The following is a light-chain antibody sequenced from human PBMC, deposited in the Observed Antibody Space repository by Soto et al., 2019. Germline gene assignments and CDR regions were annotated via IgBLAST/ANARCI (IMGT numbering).Light chain of an antibody. Sequence: ALTQPASMSGSPGQSITISCTGTSSDIGRYNFVSWYQHHPGKAPKLIIYEATKRPSGVSYRFSGSKSGNTASLTISGLQAEDEADYYCTSYTITSPYVFGTGTKVTVL. CDR3: TSYTITSPYV. V-gene: IGLV2-14*01. J-gene: IGLJ1*01. CDR2: EAT. CDR1: SSDIGRYNF.